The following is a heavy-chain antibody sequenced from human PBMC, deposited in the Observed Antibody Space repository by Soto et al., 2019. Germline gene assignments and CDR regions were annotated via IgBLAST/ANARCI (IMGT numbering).Heavy chain of an antibody. CDR1: GYTFTSYD. CDR2: LNANGGNT. D-gene: IGHD6-25*01. CDR3: AGGPLGSRGYNIRDY. V-gene: IGHV1-8*01. Sequence: ASVKVSCTASGYTFTSYDINCVRQATGQGVEWRGWLNANGGNTGYAQTFRCRFTRTRDTSISTACMELSSLRSKDTAVYYWAGGPLGSRGYNIRDYWGQETRFTVSS. J-gene: IGHJ4*02.